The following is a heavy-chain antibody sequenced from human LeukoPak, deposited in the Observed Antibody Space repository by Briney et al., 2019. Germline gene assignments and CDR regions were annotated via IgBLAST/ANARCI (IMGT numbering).Heavy chain of an antibody. J-gene: IGHJ4*02. CDR2: SFFSGST. D-gene: IGHD6-19*01. Sequence: SETLSLTCTVSGGSISSYYWSWLRQPPGKGLEWIGYSFFSGSTNYNPSLKSRVTISLDTSKNQFSLRLNSVTAADTAVYYCARGGLSSGWYGWGQGTLVTVSS. CDR1: GGSISSYY. V-gene: IGHV4-59*01. CDR3: ARGGLSSGWYG.